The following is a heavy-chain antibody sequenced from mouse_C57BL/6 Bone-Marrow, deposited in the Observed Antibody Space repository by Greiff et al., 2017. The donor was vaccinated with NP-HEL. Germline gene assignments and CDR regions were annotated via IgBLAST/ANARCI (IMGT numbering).Heavy chain of an antibody. CDR2: IYPRSGNT. Sequence: QVQLQQSGAELARPGASVKLSCKASGYTFTSYGISWVKQRTGQGLEWIGEIYPRSGNTYYNEKFKGKATLTADKSSSTAYMELRSLTSEDSAVYFCARMRVYGPPWYFDVWGTGTTVTVSS. D-gene: IGHD1-1*02. V-gene: IGHV1-81*01. CDR3: ARMRVYGPPWYFDV. CDR1: GYTFTSYG. J-gene: IGHJ1*03.